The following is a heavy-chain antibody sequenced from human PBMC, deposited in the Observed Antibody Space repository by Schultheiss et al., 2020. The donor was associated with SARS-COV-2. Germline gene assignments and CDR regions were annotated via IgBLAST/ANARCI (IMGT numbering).Heavy chain of an antibody. Sequence: GGSLRLSCAASGFTFSNYGIHWVRQAPGKGPEWVAVISYDGSNKYYADSVKGRFTISRDNAKNSLYLQMNSLRAEDTAVYYCARDWFGDYWGQGTLVTVSS. V-gene: IGHV3-30*03. CDR1: GFTFSNYG. J-gene: IGHJ4*02. CDR2: ISYDGSNK. CDR3: ARDWFGDY. D-gene: IGHD3-10*01.